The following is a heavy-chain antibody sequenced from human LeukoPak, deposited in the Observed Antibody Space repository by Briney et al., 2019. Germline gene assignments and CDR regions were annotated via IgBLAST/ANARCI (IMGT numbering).Heavy chain of an antibody. CDR3: AGALHYNYFETRYFGY. Sequence: PGGSLRLSCTASGFNVRTNYMFWVRQAPGKGLECVSVMYSDGSAYYADSVKGRFTLSRDNSMNTLFLQMNSLRADDTAMYYCAGALHYNYFETRYFGYWGQGTPVTASS. CDR1: GFNVRTNY. CDR2: MYSDGSA. D-gene: IGHD3-22*01. V-gene: IGHV3-53*01. J-gene: IGHJ4*02.